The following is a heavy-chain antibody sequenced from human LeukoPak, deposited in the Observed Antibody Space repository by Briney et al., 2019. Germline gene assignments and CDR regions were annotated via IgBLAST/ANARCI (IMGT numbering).Heavy chain of an antibody. CDR3: AKSMTLQWRGFFDL. V-gene: IGHV3-53*01. CDR1: GFTVSSNY. J-gene: IGHJ2*01. CDR2: IYSGGST. Sequence: GGSLRLSCAASGFTVSSNYMSWVRQAPGKGLEWVSVIYSGGSTYYADSVKGRFTISRDNSKNTLYLQKNSLRADDTAIYYCAKSMTLQWRGFFDLWGRGTHVTVSS. D-gene: IGHD6-19*01.